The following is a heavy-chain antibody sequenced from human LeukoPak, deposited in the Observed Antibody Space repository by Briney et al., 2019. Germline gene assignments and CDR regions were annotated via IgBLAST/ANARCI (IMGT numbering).Heavy chain of an antibody. CDR3: AELGITMIGGV. J-gene: IGHJ6*04. D-gene: IGHD3-10*02. V-gene: IGHV3-48*03. CDR2: MGKSGRTI. CDR1: GFTFSNFE. Sequence: PGGSLRLSCAASGFTFSNFEMNWVRQAPGKGLEWVSYMGKSGRTIYYADSVKGRFTISRDNAKNSLFLQMSSLRAEDTAVYYCAELGITMIGGVWGKGTTVTISS.